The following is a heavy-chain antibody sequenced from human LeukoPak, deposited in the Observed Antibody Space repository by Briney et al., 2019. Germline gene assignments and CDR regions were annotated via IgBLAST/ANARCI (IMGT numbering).Heavy chain of an antibody. D-gene: IGHD2-2*01. CDR1: GFTFSDYA. J-gene: IGHJ4*02. Sequence: GGSLRLCNAASGFTFSDYAMSWVRQTQGKGLEWVSAISGSGGSTYYADSVKGRFTISRDNSKNTLYLQMNSLRAEDTAVYYCAKENIVVVPAATDWGQGTLVTVSS. CDR3: AKENIVVVPAATD. CDR2: ISGSGGST. V-gene: IGHV3-23*01.